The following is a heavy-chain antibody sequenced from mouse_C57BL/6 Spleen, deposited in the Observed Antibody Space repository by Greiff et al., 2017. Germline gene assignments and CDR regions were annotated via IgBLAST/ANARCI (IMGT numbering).Heavy chain of an antibody. J-gene: IGHJ4*01. CDR1: GFTFSDYG. V-gene: IGHV5-17*01. D-gene: IGHD1-1*01. Sequence: EVQVVESGGGLVKPGGSLKLSCAASGFTFSDYGMHWVRQAPEKGLEWVAYISSGSSTIYYADTVKGRFTISRDNAKNTLFLQMTSLRSEDTAMYYCARPRYYSSSYHAMDYWGQGTSVTVSS. CDR3: ARPRYYSSSYHAMDY. CDR2: ISSGSSTI.